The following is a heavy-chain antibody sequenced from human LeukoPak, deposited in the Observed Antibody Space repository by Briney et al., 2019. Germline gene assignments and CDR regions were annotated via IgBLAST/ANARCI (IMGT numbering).Heavy chain of an antibody. CDR2: ISYDGSNK. V-gene: IGHV3-30*18. D-gene: IGHD6-19*01. J-gene: IGHJ4*02. CDR1: GFTFSDYY. Sequence: PGGSLRLSCAASGFTFSDYYMSWIRQAPGKGLEWVAVISYDGSNKYYADSVKGRFTISRDNSKNTLYLQMNSLRAEDTAVYYCAKVDRYSSGRYWGQGTLVTVSS. CDR3: AKVDRYSSGRY.